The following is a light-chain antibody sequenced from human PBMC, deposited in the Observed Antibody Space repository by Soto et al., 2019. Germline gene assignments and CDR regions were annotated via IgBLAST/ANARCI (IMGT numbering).Light chain of an antibody. CDR1: SSDVGGYNY. Sequence: QSVLTQPASVSGSPGQSITISCTGTSSDVGGYNYVSWYQQHPGKAPKLMIYEVSNRPSGVSNRFSGSKSVNTASLTISGLQAEDEADYFCSSHSSSSAYYVFGTGTKLTVL. V-gene: IGLV2-14*01. J-gene: IGLJ1*01. CDR2: EVS. CDR3: SSHSSSSAYYV.